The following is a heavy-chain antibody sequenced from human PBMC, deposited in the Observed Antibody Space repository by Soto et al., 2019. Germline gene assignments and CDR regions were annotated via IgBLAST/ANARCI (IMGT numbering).Heavy chain of an antibody. CDR1: GGSISSSNW. V-gene: IGHV4-4*02. J-gene: IGHJ5*02. CDR2: IYHSGST. CDR3: AVTYCGGDCYSGGDWFDP. Sequence: QVQLQESGPGLVKPSGTLSLTCAVSGGSISSSNWWSWVRQPPGKGLEWIGEIYHSGSTNYNPSLKSRVTKSLDKSKNQFSLKLGSVTAADTAVYYCAVTYCGGDCYSGGDWFDPWGQGTLVTVSS. D-gene: IGHD2-21*02.